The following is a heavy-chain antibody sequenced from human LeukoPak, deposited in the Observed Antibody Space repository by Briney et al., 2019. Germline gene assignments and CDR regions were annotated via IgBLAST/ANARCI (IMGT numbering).Heavy chain of an antibody. J-gene: IGHJ4*02. CDR2: IKSKVDGGTT. Sequence: GGSLSLSCAASGFTFSSYAMSWVRQAPGKGLEWVGRIKSKVDGGTTDYAAPVKGRFTISRDDSKNTLFLQMNSLKTDDTAVYYCTTIYYDNSGYYYGDFWGQGTLVTVSS. V-gene: IGHV3-15*01. D-gene: IGHD3-22*01. CDR3: TTIYYDNSGYYYGDF. CDR1: GFTFSSYA.